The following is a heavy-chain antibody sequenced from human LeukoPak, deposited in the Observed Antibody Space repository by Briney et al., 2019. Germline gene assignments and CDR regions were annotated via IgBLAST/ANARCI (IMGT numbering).Heavy chain of an antibody. D-gene: IGHD3-22*01. CDR3: ARGSSRYYDSSGYHFSY. Sequence: GGSLRLSCAASGFTFSDYYMSWIRQAPGKGLEWVASMTTSGSYIYYADSVKGRFTISRDNPKNSVFLQMNSLRAEDTAMYYCARGSSRYYDSSGYHFSYWGQGTLVTVSS. J-gene: IGHJ4*02. V-gene: IGHV3-11*04. CDR2: MTTSGSYI. CDR1: GFTFSDYY.